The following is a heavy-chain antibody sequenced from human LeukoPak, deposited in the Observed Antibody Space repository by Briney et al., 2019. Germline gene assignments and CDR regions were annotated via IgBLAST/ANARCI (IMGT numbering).Heavy chain of an antibody. J-gene: IGHJ4*02. Sequence: GGSLRLSCAASGFTFSSYAMHWVRQAPGKGLERVAVISYDGSNKYYADSVKGRFTISRDNSKNTLYLQMNSLRAEETAVYYCARDASGHFDYWGQGNLVTVSS. CDR1: GFTFSSYA. CDR3: ARDASGHFDY. D-gene: IGHD3-10*01. CDR2: ISYDGSNK. V-gene: IGHV3-30*01.